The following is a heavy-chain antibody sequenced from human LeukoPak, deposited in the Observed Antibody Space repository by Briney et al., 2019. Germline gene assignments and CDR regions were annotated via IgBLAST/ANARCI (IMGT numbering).Heavy chain of an antibody. Sequence: GGSLRLSCAASGFSFGSYAMSWVRQAPGRGLWWGSGISDNGGGTYYGDSVKGRFTISRDNSKNMLYLQMNGLRAEDTALYYCAKERSTVGTPLFDNWGQGILVTVSS. D-gene: IGHD2-15*01. V-gene: IGHV3-23*01. CDR3: AKERSTVGTPLFDN. CDR2: ISDNGGGT. CDR1: GFSFGSYA. J-gene: IGHJ4*02.